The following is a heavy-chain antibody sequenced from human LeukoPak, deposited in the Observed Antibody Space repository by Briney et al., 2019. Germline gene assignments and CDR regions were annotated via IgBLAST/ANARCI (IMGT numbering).Heavy chain of an antibody. CDR3: ARARWLQSRLDY. D-gene: IGHD5-24*01. CDR2: INHSGST. J-gene: IGHJ4*02. V-gene: IGHV4-34*01. Sequence: SETLSLTCAVYGGSFSGYYWSWIRQPPGKGLEWNGEINHSGSTNYNTSLKSRVTISVDTSKNQFSLKLSSVTAADTAVYYCARARWLQSRLDYWGQGTLVTVSS. CDR1: GGSFSGYY.